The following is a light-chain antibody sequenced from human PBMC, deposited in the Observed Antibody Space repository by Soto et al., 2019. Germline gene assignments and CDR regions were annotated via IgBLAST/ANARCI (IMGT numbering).Light chain of an antibody. CDR1: SSDVGGYNY. CDR2: EVN. V-gene: IGLV2-14*01. J-gene: IGLJ1*01. CDR3: SSYTSISTDV. Sequence: QSALTQPASVSGSPGQSITISCTGTSSDVGGYNYVSWYQHHPGKAPQLMIYEVNNRPSGVSHRFSGSKSGNTASLTISGLQAEDEADYYCSSYTSISTDVFGSGTKVTVL.